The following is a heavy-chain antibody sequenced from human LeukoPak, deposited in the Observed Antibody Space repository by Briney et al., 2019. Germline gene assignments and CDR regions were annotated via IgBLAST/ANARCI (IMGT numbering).Heavy chain of an antibody. CDR2: IYYSGST. D-gene: IGHD2-15*01. V-gene: IGHV4-61*01. CDR1: GYSISSGYY. CDR3: ARLGYCSGGSCYYYYYMDV. J-gene: IGHJ6*03. Sequence: PSETLSLTRTVSGYSISSGYYWGWIRQPPGKGLEWIGYIYYSGSTNYNPSLKSRVTISVDTSKNQFSLKLSSVTAADTAVYYCARLGYCSGGSCYYYYYMDVWGKGTTVTVSS.